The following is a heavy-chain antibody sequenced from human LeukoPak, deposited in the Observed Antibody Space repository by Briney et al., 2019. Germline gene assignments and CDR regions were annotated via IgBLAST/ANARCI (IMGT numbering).Heavy chain of an antibody. D-gene: IGHD3-22*01. CDR1: GFTFSSYS. CDR2: ISSSSSYI. Sequence: GGSLRLSCAASGFTFSSYSMNWVRQAPGKGLEWVSSISSSSSYIYYADSVKGRFTISRDNAKNSLYLRMNSLRAEDTAVYYCARDRYYDSSGYLYYYYYYGMDVWSQGTTVTVSS. V-gene: IGHV3-21*01. CDR3: ARDRYYDSSGYLYYYYYYGMDV. J-gene: IGHJ6*02.